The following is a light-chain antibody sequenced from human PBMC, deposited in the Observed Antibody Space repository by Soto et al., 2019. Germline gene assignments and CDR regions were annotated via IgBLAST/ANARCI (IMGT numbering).Light chain of an antibody. CDR1: QRLTNTF. V-gene: IGKV3-20*01. CDR2: GAS. J-gene: IGKJ4*01. Sequence: EILLTQSPGTMSLSPGDIATLPCRASQRLTNTFLTWYQQIPGQTPRQLIKGASTRSTGIPDRFSCSGSGTGVTVTISRLEPEDFAVYFCQQYGLLPLSFGGGTKGEIK. CDR3: QQYGLLPLS.